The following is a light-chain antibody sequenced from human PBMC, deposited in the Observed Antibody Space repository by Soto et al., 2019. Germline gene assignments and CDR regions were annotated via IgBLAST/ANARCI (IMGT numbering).Light chain of an antibody. CDR1: NSNIGSNT. CDR3: AAWDDSLNGWV. J-gene: IGLJ3*02. CDR2: SNN. V-gene: IGLV1-44*01. Sequence: QSVLTQPPSASGTPGQRVTISCSGSNSNIGSNTVNWYQQVPRTAPKLLIYSNNQWPSGVPDRFSGSKSGTSASLAISGLQSEDEADYYCAAWDDSLNGWVFGGGTKLTVL.